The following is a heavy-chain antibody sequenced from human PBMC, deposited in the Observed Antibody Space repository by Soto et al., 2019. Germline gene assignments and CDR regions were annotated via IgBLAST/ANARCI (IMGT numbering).Heavy chain of an antibody. J-gene: IGHJ3*02. Sequence: GGSLRLSCAASGFTFSSYAMSWVRQAPGKGLEWVSAISGSGGSTYYADSVKGRFTISRDNSKNTLYLQMNSLRAEDTAVYYCAKGYYYDSSGPGAFDIWGQGTMVTVS. D-gene: IGHD3-22*01. CDR3: AKGYYYDSSGPGAFDI. CDR1: GFTFSSYA. CDR2: ISGSGGST. V-gene: IGHV3-23*01.